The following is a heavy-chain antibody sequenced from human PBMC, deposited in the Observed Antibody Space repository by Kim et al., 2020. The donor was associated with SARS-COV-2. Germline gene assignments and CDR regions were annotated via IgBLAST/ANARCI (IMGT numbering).Heavy chain of an antibody. Sequence: DRFNISKDNAKTSLYLQMNSLRAEDTAVYYCARADCGGDCYSEEYYFDYWGQGTLVTVSS. D-gene: IGHD2-21*02. CDR3: ARADCGGDCYSEEYYFDY. J-gene: IGHJ4*02. V-gene: IGHV3-11*04.